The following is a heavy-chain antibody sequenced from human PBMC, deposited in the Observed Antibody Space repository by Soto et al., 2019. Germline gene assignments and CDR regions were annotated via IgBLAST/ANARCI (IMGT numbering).Heavy chain of an antibody. CDR1: GYSFTSYW. J-gene: IGHJ4*02. V-gene: IGHV5-51*01. CDR3: ARHDSVATMFT. D-gene: IGHD3-10*02. Sequence: VESLKISCKGSGYSFTSYWIWCFLQMPGKGLEWMGIIYPGDSDTRYSPSFQGQVTISADKSISTAYLQWSSLKASDTAMYYCARHDSVATMFTWGQGTLVTVSS. CDR2: IYPGDSDT.